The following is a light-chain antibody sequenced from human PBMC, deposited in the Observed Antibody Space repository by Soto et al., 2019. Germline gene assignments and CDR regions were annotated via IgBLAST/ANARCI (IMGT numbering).Light chain of an antibody. J-gene: IGKJ5*01. CDR1: QGISSY. V-gene: IGKV1-8*01. CDR3: QQYYSYPLA. CDR2: AAS. Sequence: HSPSSLSSSTGDKVTITCLASQGISSYLAWYQQKPGKAPKLLIYAASTLQSGVPSRFSGSGSGTDFTLTISCLQSEDFATYYCQQYYSYPLAFGQGTRLEIK.